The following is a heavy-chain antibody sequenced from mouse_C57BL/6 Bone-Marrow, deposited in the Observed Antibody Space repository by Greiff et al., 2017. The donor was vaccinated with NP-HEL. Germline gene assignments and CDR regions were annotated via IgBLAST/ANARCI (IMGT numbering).Heavy chain of an antibody. J-gene: IGHJ3*01. Sequence: QVQLQQPGAELVRPGSSVKLSCMASGYTFTSYWMDWVKQRPGQGLEWIGNIYPSDSETHYNQKFKDKATLTVDKSSSTAYMQLSSLTSEDSAVDYCASRGYGSKGFAYWGQGTLVTVSA. CDR2: IYPSDSET. D-gene: IGHD1-1*01. CDR3: ASRGYGSKGFAY. V-gene: IGHV1-61*01. CDR1: GYTFTSYW.